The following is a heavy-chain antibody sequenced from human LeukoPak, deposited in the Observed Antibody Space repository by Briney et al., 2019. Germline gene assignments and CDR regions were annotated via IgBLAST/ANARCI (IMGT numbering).Heavy chain of an antibody. CDR3: ARETPNYSSSWYTDY. CDR1: GFTFSSYS. D-gene: IGHD6-13*01. V-gene: IGHV3-21*01. CDR2: ISSSSSYI. J-gene: IGHJ4*02. Sequence: PGGSLRLPCAASGFTFSSYSMNWVRQAPGKGLEWVSSISSSSSYIYYADSVKGRFTISRDNAKNSLYLQMNSLRAEDTAVYYCARETPNYSSSWYTDYWGQGTLVTVSS.